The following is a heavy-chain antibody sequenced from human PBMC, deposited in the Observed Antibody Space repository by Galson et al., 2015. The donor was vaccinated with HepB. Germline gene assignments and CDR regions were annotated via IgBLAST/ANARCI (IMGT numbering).Heavy chain of an antibody. J-gene: IGHJ3*02. Sequence: SVKVSCKASGYTFTGYYMHWVRQAPGQGLEWMGWINPNSGGTNYAQKFQGWVTMTRDTSISTAYMELSRLRSDDTAVYYCARSIVGAPGVNAFDIWGQGTMVTVSS. D-gene: IGHD1-26*01. V-gene: IGHV1-2*04. CDR1: GYTFTGYY. CDR3: ARSIVGAPGVNAFDI. CDR2: INPNSGGT.